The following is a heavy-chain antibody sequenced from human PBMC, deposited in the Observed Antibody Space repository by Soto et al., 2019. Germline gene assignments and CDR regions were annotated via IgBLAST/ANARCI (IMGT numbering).Heavy chain of an antibody. CDR2: ISYDGSNK. V-gene: IGHV3-30-3*01. J-gene: IGHJ6*02. CDR3: ARMIGYDLQNYGMDV. CDR1: GFTFSSYA. D-gene: IGHD5-12*01. Sequence: SLRLSCAASGFTFSSYAMHWVRQAPGKGLEWVAVISYDGSNKYYADSVKGRFTISRDNSKNTLYLQMNSLRAEDTAVYYCARMIGYDLQNYGMDVWGQGTTVTVSS.